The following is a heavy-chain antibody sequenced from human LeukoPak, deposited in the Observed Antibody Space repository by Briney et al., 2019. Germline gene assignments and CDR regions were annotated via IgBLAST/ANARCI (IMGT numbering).Heavy chain of an antibody. J-gene: IGHJ4*02. V-gene: IGHV4-39*01. CDR2: IYYSGST. D-gene: IGHD3-9*01. CDR3: ARLLRGYDILTGYQFDY. CDR1: GGSISSYY. Sequence: SETLSLTCTVSGGSISSYYWGWIRQPPGKGLEWIGSIYYSGSTYYNPSLKSRVTISVDTSKNQFSLKLSSVTAADTAVYYCARLLRGYDILTGYQFDYWGQGTLVTVSS.